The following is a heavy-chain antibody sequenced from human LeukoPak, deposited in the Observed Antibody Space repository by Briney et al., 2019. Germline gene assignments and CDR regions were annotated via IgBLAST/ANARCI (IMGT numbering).Heavy chain of an antibody. CDR3: AKEGTPSGSYAYYYYYMDV. CDR2: ISGSGGST. V-gene: IGHV3-23*01. CDR1: GFTFSSYA. D-gene: IGHD1-26*01. Sequence: GGSLRLSCAASGFTFSSYAMSWVRQAPGKGLEWVSGISGSGGSTYYADSVKGRFTISRDNSRNTLYLQMNSLRAEDTAVYYCAKEGTPSGSYAYYYYYMDVWGKGTTVTVSS. J-gene: IGHJ6*03.